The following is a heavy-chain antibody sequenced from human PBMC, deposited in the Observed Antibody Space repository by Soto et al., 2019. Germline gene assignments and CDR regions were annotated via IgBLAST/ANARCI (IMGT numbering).Heavy chain of an antibody. J-gene: IGHJ4*02. CDR2: ISSSGSTI. Sequence: GGSLRLSCAASGFTFSDYYMSWIRQAPGKGLEWVSYISSSGSTIYYADSVKGRFTISRDNAKNSLYLQMNSLRAEDTAVYYCARHLYYYYIWRRDSFDYWGQGTLVIVSS. CDR1: GFTFSDYY. D-gene: IGHD3-16*01. V-gene: IGHV3-11*01. CDR3: ARHLYYYYIWRRDSFDY.